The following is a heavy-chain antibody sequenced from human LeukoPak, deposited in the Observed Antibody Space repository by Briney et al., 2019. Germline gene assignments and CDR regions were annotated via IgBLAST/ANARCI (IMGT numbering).Heavy chain of an antibody. CDR1: GFVVSSNY. V-gene: IGHV3-53*01. J-gene: IGHJ6*03. D-gene: IGHD3-22*01. Sequence: GGSLRLSCAASGFVVSSNYMTRVRQAPGKGLEWVSVIYSGGSTYDADSVKGRFTISRDNSKSTVYLQMNSLRAEDTAVYYCARVLGYDSIGYHSDYMDVWGKGTTVTVSS. CDR3: ARVLGYDSIGYHSDYMDV. CDR2: IYSGGST.